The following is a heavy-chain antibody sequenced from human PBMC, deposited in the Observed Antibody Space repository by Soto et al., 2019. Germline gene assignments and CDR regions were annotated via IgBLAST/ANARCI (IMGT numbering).Heavy chain of an antibody. J-gene: IGHJ4*02. CDR2: ITRYSDCGAT. V-gene: IGHV3-15*01. CDR3: ATYDYIWGNDRYRWAY. D-gene: IGHD3-16*02. Sequence: EVQMVDSGGGLAKPGGSLTLSCAGSGFTLSDSWMSWVRQAPGQGLEGIVRITRYSDCGATDFAAPVNGRFTISGGDSKNMMDVHMGSLRTEDTAMYYCATYDYIWGNDRYRWAYWGQGTLVTVSS. CDR1: GFTLSDSW.